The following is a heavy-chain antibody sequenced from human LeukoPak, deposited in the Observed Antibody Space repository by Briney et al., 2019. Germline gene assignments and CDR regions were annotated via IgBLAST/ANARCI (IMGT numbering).Heavy chain of an antibody. D-gene: IGHD3-10*01. CDR2: IHPMSGDT. CDR3: ARDGEYGTGSYYRGSFDY. J-gene: IGHJ4*02. V-gene: IGHV1-2*02. Sequence: ASVKVSCKASGYSFTAFYIHWVRQAPGQGLEWMGWIHPMSGDTRYAQKFQGRVTMARDTSISTVYMDLSSLGSDDTAVYYCARDGEYGTGSYYRGSFDYWGQGILVTVSS. CDR1: GYSFTAFY.